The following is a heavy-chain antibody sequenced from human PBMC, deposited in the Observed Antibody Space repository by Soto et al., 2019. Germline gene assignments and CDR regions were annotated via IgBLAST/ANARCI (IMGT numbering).Heavy chain of an antibody. D-gene: IGHD6-19*01. Sequence: SGPTLVNPTQTLTLTCTFSGFSLSTTRVGVGWIRQPPGKALEWLALIYWDDDKRYSPFLKSRLTITKDTSKNQVVLTMTNMDPMDTATYFCAHTLVAGLGYYFDFWGQGTLVTVSS. CDR2: IYWDDDK. J-gene: IGHJ4*02. V-gene: IGHV2-5*02. CDR3: AHTLVAGLGYYFDF. CDR1: GFSLSTTRVG.